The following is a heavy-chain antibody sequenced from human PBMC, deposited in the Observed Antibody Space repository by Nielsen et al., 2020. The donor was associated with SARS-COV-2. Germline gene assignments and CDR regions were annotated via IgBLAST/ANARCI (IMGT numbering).Heavy chain of an antibody. CDR2: IYHSGST. V-gene: IGHV4-38-2*02. CDR3: ARRLNTHLVGATTAFDY. D-gene: IGHD1-26*01. Sequence: SETLSLTCTVSGYSISSGYYWGWIRQPPGKGLEWIGSIYHSGSTYYNPSLKSRVTISVDTSKNQFSLKLSSVTAADTAVYYCARRLNTHLVGATTAFDYWGQGTLVTVSS. J-gene: IGHJ4*02. CDR1: GYSISSGYY.